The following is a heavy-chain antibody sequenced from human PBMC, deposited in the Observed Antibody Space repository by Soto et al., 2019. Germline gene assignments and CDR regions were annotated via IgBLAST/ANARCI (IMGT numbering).Heavy chain of an antibody. CDR3: ARDSGYSGYGACDY. CDR1: GYTFNNYG. Sequence: QVQLVQSGAEVKKPGASVKVSCKASGYTFNNYGITWVRQAPGQGLEWMGWISAYNGNTNYARKLQGRVTMTTDTSTSTAYMELRSLRSDDTAVYYCARDSGYSGYGACDYWGQGTLVTVSS. CDR2: ISAYNGNT. D-gene: IGHD5-12*01. V-gene: IGHV1-18*01. J-gene: IGHJ4*02.